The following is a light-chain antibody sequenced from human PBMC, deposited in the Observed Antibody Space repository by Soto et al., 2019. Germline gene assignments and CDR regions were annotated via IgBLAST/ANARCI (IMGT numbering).Light chain of an antibody. J-gene: IGKJ2*01. CDR3: QQYSSSPTYT. V-gene: IGKV3-20*01. CDR1: QSVSSSY. Sequence: EIVLTQSPGTLSLSPGERATLSCRASQSVSSSYLAWYQQKPGQAPRLLIYGASSRATGIPDRFSGSGSGTDFTLTISRLEPEDLAVYYCQQYSSSPTYTFGQGTKLEIK. CDR2: GAS.